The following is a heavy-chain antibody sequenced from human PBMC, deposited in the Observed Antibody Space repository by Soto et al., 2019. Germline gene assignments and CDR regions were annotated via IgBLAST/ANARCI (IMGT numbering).Heavy chain of an antibody. V-gene: IGHV3-74*01. CDR1: GFTFSSYW. J-gene: IGHJ3*02. Sequence: EVQLVESGGGLVQPGGSLRLSCAASGFTFSSYWMHWVRQAPGKGLVWVSRINSDGSSTSDSDSVKGRFTSSRDNAKNTLYLQMKSLRAEDTAVYYCARGFTRDAFDIWGQGTMVTVSS. CDR3: ARGFTRDAFDI. CDR2: INSDGSST.